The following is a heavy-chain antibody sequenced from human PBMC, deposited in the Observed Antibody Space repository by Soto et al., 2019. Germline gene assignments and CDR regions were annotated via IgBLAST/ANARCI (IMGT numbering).Heavy chain of an antibody. CDR2: SNAGNGNK. Sequence: QVQLVQSGAEVKRPGASVKFSCKTSGYTFTSYALHWVRQAPGQGLEWMGWSNAGNGNKKYSQKFQGRVTLSRDRPASTAYMELSGPRSEDTAVYYCARGGGWVGDPSFDSWGQGTLVTVSS. D-gene: IGHD3-16*01. V-gene: IGHV1-3*01. J-gene: IGHJ4*02. CDR3: ARGGGWVGDPSFDS. CDR1: GYTFTSYA.